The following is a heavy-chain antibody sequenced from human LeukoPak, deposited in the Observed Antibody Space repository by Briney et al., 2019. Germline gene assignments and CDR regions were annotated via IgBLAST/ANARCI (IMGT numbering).Heavy chain of an antibody. CDR2: IYYSGST. CDR3: ARAYCSGGSCYRAFDY. V-gene: IGHV4-61*01. Sequence: SETLSLTCTVSGGPVSSGSYYWSWIRQSPGKGLEWTGYIYYSGSTNYNPSLKSRVTISVDTSKNQFSLKLSSVTAADTAVYYCARAYCSGGSCYRAFDYWGQGTLVTVSS. D-gene: IGHD2-15*01. J-gene: IGHJ4*02. CDR1: GGPVSSGSYY.